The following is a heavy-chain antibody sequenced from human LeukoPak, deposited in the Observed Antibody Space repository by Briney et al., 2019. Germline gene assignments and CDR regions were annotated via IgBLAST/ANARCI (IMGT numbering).Heavy chain of an antibody. CDR1: GFTVSSNY. CDR2: IYSGGST. V-gene: IGHV3-53*01. Sequence: PGGSLRLSCAASGFTVSSNYMSWVRQAPGKGLEWVSVIYSGGSTYYADSVKGRFTISRHNSKNTLYLQMNSLRAEDTAVYYCAKVSQWLAQDFYYFDYRGQGTLVTVSS. CDR3: AKVSQWLAQDFYYFDY. J-gene: IGHJ4*02. D-gene: IGHD6-19*01.